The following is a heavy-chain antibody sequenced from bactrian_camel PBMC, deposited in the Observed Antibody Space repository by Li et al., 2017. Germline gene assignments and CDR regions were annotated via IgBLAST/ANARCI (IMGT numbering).Heavy chain of an antibody. V-gene: IGHV3S6*01. D-gene: IGHD2*01. CDR3: ASLYDQGGGSWWGRSDFGY. J-gene: IGHJ6*01. CDR2: IYSDGSNT. Sequence: HVQLVESGGTLVQPGGSLRLSCAASGFTFSSYVKSWVRQAPGKGLEWVCGIYSDGSNTYYADSVKGRFTISRDNAKNTLYLQLSSLKTDDTAMYYCASLYDQGGGSWWGRSDFGYWGQGTQVTVS. CDR1: GFTFSSYV.